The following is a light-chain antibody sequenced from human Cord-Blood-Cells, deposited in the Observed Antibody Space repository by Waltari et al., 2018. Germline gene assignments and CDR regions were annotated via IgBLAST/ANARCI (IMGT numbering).Light chain of an antibody. CDR3: QQSYSTPFT. V-gene: IGKV1-39*01. J-gene: IGKJ3*01. CDR1: QSISSY. CDR2: AAS. Sequence: DIQMTQSPSSLSASEGDRVTITCRASQSISSYLNWYQQKPVKAPKLLIYAASSLQSGVPSRFSGSGSGTDFTLTISSLQPEDFATDYCQQSYSTPFTFGPGTKVDIK.